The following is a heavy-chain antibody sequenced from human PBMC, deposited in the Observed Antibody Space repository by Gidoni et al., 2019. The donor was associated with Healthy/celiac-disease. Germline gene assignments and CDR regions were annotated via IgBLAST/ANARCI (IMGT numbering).Heavy chain of an antibody. CDR1: GYSFTSYW. D-gene: IGHD6-6*01. J-gene: IGHJ4*02. CDR3: ASAIAARRMFDY. CDR2: IYPGDSDT. V-gene: IGHV5-51*01. Sequence: EVPLVQSGAAVKTPGASLQISCKGSGYSFTSYWIGWVRQMPGKGLEWMGIIYPGDSDTRYSPSFQGQVTISADKSISTAYLQWSSLKASDTAMYYCASAIAARRMFDYWGQGTLVTVSS.